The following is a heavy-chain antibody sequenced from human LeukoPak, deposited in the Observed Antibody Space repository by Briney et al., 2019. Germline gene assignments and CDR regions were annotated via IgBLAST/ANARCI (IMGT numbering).Heavy chain of an antibody. J-gene: IGHJ4*02. CDR1: GGSISSSSYY. D-gene: IGHD3-16*02. CDR2: IYYSGST. CDR3: AGDSYVWGSYRYNY. V-gene: IGHV4-39*07. Sequence: SETLSLTCTVSGGSISSSSYYWGWIRQPPGKGLEWIGSIYYSGSTYYNPSLKSRVTISVDTSKNQFSLKLSSVTAADTAVYYCAGDSYVWGSYRYNYWGQGTLVTVSS.